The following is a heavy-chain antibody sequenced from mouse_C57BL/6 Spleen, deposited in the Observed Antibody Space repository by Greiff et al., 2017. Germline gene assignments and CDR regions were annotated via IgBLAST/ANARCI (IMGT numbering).Heavy chain of an antibody. D-gene: IGHD1-1*01. Sequence: AQLQQSGAELVRPGASVKLSCTASGFNIKDDYMHWVKQRPEQGLEWIGWIDPENGDTEYASKFQGKATITADTSSNTAYLQLSSLTSEDTAVYYCNYYGSSYLWCAYWGQGTLVTVSA. J-gene: IGHJ3*01. CDR1: GFNIKDDY. CDR2: IDPENGDT. V-gene: IGHV14-4*01. CDR3: NYYGSSYLWCAY.